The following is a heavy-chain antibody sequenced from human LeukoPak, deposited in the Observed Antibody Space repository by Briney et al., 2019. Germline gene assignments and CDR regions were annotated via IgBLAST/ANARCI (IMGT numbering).Heavy chain of an antibody. V-gene: IGHV3-23*01. CDR1: GFSFSSYA. CDR3: AKDALGGSGSYSWGTFDY. J-gene: IGHJ4*02. Sequence: TGGSLRPSCAASGFSFSSYALSWVRRAPGEGLGWVSGISGSGSTAVYTDSVRGRFTVSRDNSKNTLYLQMNSLRDEDTAVYYCAKDALGGSGSYSWGTFDYWGQGTLVTVSS. CDR2: ISGSGSTA. D-gene: IGHD3-10*01.